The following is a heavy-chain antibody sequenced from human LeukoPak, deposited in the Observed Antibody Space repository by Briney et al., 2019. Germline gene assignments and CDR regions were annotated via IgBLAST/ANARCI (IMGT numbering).Heavy chain of an antibody. J-gene: IGHJ3*02. CDR1: GFTFSSYS. CDR3: ARGYSSGWYGSGTGDAFDI. D-gene: IGHD6-19*01. CDR2: ISSSSSYI. Sequence: PGGSLRLSCAASGFTFSSYSMNWVRQAPGKGLEWVSSISSSSSYIYYADSVKGRFTISRDNAKNSLYLQMNSLRAEDTAVYYCARGYSSGWYGSGTGDAFDIWGQGTMVTVSS. V-gene: IGHV3-21*01.